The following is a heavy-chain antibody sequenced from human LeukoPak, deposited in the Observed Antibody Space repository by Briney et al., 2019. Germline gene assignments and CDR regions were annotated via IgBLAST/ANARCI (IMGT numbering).Heavy chain of an antibody. V-gene: IGHV3-7*03. Sequence: GGSLRLSCVASGFTFGKYWMSWVRQAPGKGLEWVANIKLDGSEKNYVDSVKGRFAISRDNTKNSLYLQMNSLRVEDTAVFYCARDQYDTWSRRGNFDSWGQGTLVIVSS. CDR1: GFTFGKYW. J-gene: IGHJ4*02. CDR3: ARDQYDTWSRRGNFDS. D-gene: IGHD3-3*01. CDR2: IKLDGSEK.